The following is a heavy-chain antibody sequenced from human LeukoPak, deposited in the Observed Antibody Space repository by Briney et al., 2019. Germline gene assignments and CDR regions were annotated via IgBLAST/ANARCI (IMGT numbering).Heavy chain of an antibody. CDR2: ISYDGSNK. Sequence: GGSLRLSCAASGFTFSSYAMHWVRQAPGKGLEWVAVISYDGSNKYYADSVKGRFTISRDNSKNTLYLQMNSLRAEDTAVYYCARDGYAGIVVVIAYYFDYWGQGTLVTVSS. CDR1: GFTFSSYA. V-gene: IGHV3-30-3*01. J-gene: IGHJ4*02. CDR3: ARDGYAGIVVVIAYYFDY. D-gene: IGHD2-21*01.